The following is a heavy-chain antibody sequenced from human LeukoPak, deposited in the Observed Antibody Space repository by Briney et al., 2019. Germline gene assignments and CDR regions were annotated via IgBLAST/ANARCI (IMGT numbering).Heavy chain of an antibody. J-gene: IGHJ4*02. CDR2: ISYGGST. D-gene: IGHD6-19*01. CDR3: GSSKIWCRFDY. V-gene: IGHV4-59*01. Sequence: SETLSLTCTVSGGSTSIYYWRWIRPPPGKGLEWLGFISYGGSTNYNPSLKSRVTISVDTSKNQFSLNLSSVTAADTTVYYYGSSKIWCRFDYWGQGTLVTVSS. CDR1: GGSTSIYY.